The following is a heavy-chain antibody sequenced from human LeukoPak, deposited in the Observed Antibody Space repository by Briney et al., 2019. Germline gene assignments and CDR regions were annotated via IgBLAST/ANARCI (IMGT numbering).Heavy chain of an antibody. CDR2: IYHSGST. D-gene: IGHD5-12*01. V-gene: IGHV4-59*01. Sequence: SETLSHTRALSGGSLSTYYWSSIRPPPGKGLEWIGYIYHSGSTNYNPSLKSRVTISVDTSKNQFSLKLSSVTAADTAVYYCARGGGYASPIGYWGQGALVTVSS. CDR3: ARGGGYASPIGY. J-gene: IGHJ4*02. CDR1: GGSLSTYY.